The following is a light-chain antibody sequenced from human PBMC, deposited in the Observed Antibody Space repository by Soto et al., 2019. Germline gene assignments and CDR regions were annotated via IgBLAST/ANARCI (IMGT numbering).Light chain of an antibody. Sequence: DLVMTQSPDSLAASLGERATISCKASQSVFYSPNNKNYLAWYQQKPGQPPKLLIYWASIRESGVPERFSGSGSGTDFTLTISSLQAEDAAIYYCQQYSSVPLTFGGGTKVQIK. V-gene: IGKV4-1*01. CDR2: WAS. CDR3: QQYSSVPLT. CDR1: QSVFYSPNNKNY. J-gene: IGKJ4*01.